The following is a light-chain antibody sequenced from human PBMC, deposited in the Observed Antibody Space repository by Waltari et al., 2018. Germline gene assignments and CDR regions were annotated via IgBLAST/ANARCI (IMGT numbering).Light chain of an antibody. J-gene: IGKJ4*01. CDR2: DAS. CDR1: QSVSRD. V-gene: IGKV3-11*01. CDR3: QQRRDWPLT. Sequence: EIVLTQSPATLSLSPGERASISCRASQSVSRDLAWYRQKPGQAPRLLIFDASIRATGTPARFSGSGSGTDFTLTISSLEPEDFAVYYCQQRRDWPLTFGGGTKVEIK.